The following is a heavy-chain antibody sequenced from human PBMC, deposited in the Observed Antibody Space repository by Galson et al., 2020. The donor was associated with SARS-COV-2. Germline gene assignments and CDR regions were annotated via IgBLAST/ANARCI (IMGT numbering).Heavy chain of an antibody. Sequence: ASVKVSCKASGYTFTSYGISWVRQAPGQGLEWMGWIGAYNGNTNYAQKLQGRVTMTTDTSTSTAYMELRSLRSDDTAVYYCARDARNVLLWFGGFDYWGQGTLVTVSS. CDR2: IGAYNGNT. CDR3: ARDARNVLLWFGGFDY. J-gene: IGHJ4*02. CDR1: GYTFTSYG. V-gene: IGHV1-18*01. D-gene: IGHD3-10*01.